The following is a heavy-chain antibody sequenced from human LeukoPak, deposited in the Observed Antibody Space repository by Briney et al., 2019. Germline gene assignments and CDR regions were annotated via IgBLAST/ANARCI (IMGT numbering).Heavy chain of an antibody. J-gene: IGHJ6*02. CDR2: ISSSSSYI. CDR1: GFTFSSYS. V-gene: IGHV3-21*01. D-gene: IGHD6-19*01. CDR3: ARDGFEFVAGMVGYGMDV. Sequence: PGGSLRLSCAASGFTFSSYSMNWVRQAPGEGLEWVSSISSSSSYIYYADSVKGRFTISRDNAKNSLYLQMNSLRAEDTAVYYCARDGFEFVAGMVGYGMDVWGQGTTVTVSS.